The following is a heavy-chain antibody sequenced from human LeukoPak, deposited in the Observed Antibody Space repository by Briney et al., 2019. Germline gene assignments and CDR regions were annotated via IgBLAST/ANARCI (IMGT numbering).Heavy chain of an antibody. CDR1: GFTFSSYN. J-gene: IGHJ4*01. V-gene: IGHV3-21*04. CDR3: AKDHLIPNYGSGSFDP. D-gene: IGHD3-10*01. CDR2: ISSSSSYI. Sequence: GGSLRLSCAASGFTFSSYNMNWVRQAPGKGLEWVSSISSSSSYIYYADSVKGRFTISRGNAKSSLYLQMNSLRAEDTAVYYCAKDHLIPNYGSGSFDPWGQRTPVTVSS.